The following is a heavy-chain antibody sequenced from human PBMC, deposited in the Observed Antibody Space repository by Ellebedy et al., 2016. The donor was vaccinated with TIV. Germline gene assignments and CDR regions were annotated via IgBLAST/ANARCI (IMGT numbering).Heavy chain of an antibody. CDR3: ARGGFGERSKSGFDP. J-gene: IGHJ5*02. D-gene: IGHD3-10*01. Sequence: ASVKVSCKASGYTFTSYDINWVRQATGQGLEWMGWISAYNGNTNYAQKLQGRVTMTTDTSTSTAYMELRSLRSDDTAVYYCARGGFGERSKSGFDPWGQGTLVTVSS. CDR2: ISAYNGNT. CDR1: GYTFTSYD. V-gene: IGHV1-18*01.